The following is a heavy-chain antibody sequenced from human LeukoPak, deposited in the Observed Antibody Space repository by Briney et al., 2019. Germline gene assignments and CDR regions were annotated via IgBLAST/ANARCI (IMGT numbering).Heavy chain of an antibody. CDR2: IYSGGST. D-gene: IGHD3-22*01. CDR1: GFTVSSNY. V-gene: IGHV3-53*05. CDR3: AKTYVISGYSGSYYFDY. J-gene: IGHJ4*02. Sequence: GGSLRLSCAASGFTVSSNYMSWVRQAPGKGLEWVSVIYSGGSTYYADSVKGRFTISRDNSKNTLYLQMNSLRTEDTAVYYCAKTYVISGYSGSYYFDYWGQGTLVTVSS.